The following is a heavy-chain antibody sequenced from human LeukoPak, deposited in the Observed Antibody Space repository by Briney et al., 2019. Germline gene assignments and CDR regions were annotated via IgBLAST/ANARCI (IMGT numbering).Heavy chain of an antibody. CDR1: GFAFSFSA. CDR3: ATRLSRGLRVDLDWFAP. V-gene: IGHV3-23*01. Sequence: GGSLRLSCEASGFAFSFSAMTWVRQAPGTGLEWVSTINANAINTYYAASVKGRFTISRDNSKSTLYLQLNTMRAEDTAVYYFATRLSRGLRVDLDWFAPWGEGTLVTV. D-gene: IGHD5/OR15-5a*01. J-gene: IGHJ5*02. CDR2: INANAINT.